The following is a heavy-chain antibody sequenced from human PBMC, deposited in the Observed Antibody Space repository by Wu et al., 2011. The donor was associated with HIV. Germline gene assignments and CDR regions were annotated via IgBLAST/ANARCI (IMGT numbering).Heavy chain of an antibody. J-gene: IGHJ5*02. CDR1: GGTFSSYS. CDR3: ASQGWDGYNRGIRP. V-gene: IGHV1-69*06. CDR2: IIPIFPTA. D-gene: IGHD5-24*01. Sequence: QVQLVQSGAEVKKPGSSVKVSCKASGGTFSSYSISWVRQAPGQGLEWMGGIIPIFPTANYAQKFQGRVTITADKSTGTAYMELSSLRSEDTAVYYCASQGWDGYNRGIRPWGQGTLVTVSS.